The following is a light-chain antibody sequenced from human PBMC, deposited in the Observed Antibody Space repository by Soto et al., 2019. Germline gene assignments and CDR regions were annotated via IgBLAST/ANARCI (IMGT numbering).Light chain of an antibody. CDR1: HSVSSSN. J-gene: IGKJ2*01. V-gene: IGKV3-20*01. CDR3: QPYDYSSYN. Sequence: GLTQSPGTLSLSPGARATLSCRASHSVSSSNLDWYQKKPGQAPRVLIYGASTMATGIPDRFSVSWSGTDFTLTISTLEPEEVAVDYGQPYDYSSYNFGKGTLLEIK. CDR2: GAS.